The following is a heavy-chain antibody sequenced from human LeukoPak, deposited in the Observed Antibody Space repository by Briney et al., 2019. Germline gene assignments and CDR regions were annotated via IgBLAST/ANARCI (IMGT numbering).Heavy chain of an antibody. CDR1: GFTFSSYA. D-gene: IGHD2-15*01. Sequence: GGSLRLSCAASGFTFSSYAMSWVRQAPGKGLEWVSAISGSGGSTYYADSVKGRFTISRDNSKNTLYLQMNSLRAEDTAVYYCAKDPPRSDIVVVVAATEHFWGQGTLVTVTS. CDR3: AKDPPRSDIVVVVAATEHF. V-gene: IGHV3-23*01. J-gene: IGHJ4*02. CDR2: ISGSGGST.